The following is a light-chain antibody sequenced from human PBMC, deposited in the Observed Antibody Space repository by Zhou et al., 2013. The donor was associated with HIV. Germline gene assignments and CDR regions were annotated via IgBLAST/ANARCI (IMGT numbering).Light chain of an antibody. CDR2: EVN. CDR1: SSDVGGYNY. Sequence: QSALTQPPSASGSPGQSVTISCTGTSSDVGGYNYVSWYQQHPDKAPKLIIYEVNKRPSGVPDRLSGSKSGNTASLTVSGLQAEDESDYYCGSYAGSSIWIFGGGTKLTVL. V-gene: IGLV2-8*01. J-gene: IGLJ2*01. CDR3: GSYAGSSIWI.